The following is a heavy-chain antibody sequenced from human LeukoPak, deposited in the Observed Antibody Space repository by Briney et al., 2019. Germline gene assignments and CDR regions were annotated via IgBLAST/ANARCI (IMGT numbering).Heavy chain of an antibody. Sequence: SQTLSRTCTVSGGSISSGSYYWSWIRQPAGKGLEWIGRIYTSGSTNYIPSLKSRVTMSVDTSKNQFSLKMRSLTAADTAVYYCARLMGYYSSGNYVVLDFWGQGTLVTVSS. CDR2: IYTSGST. CDR1: GGSISSGSYY. CDR3: ARLMGYYSSGNYVVLDF. D-gene: IGHD3-22*01. J-gene: IGHJ4*02. V-gene: IGHV4-61*02.